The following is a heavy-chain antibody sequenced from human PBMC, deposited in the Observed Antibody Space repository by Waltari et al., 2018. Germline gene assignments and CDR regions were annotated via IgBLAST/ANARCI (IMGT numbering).Heavy chain of an antibody. Sequence: QVQLVASGGGVVQPGRSLRLSLEASDFTFRSSAIHWVRKVPGKGLEWLAVISYNGRNIYYVDSVKGRFTISRDNSKKTLYMQMNSLRAEDTAVYYCARDYCDRTNCHGMDVWGQGTTVTVSS. CDR1: DFTFRSSA. V-gene: IGHV3-30*04. J-gene: IGHJ6*02. D-gene: IGHD3-22*01. CDR3: ARDYCDRTNCHGMDV. CDR2: ISYNGRNI.